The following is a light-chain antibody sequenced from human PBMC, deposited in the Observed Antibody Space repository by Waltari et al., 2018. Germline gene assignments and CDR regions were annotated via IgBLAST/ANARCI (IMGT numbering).Light chain of an antibody. V-gene: IGKV1-39*01. Sequence: DIQMTQSPSSLSACVGDRVTITCRASQSICSYLNWYQQKPGKAPKLLIYDASSMQSGIPSRFSGSGSGTDFTLTISSLQPEDFATYYCQQSYSTPFTFGPGTKVDIK. CDR2: DAS. CDR1: QSICSY. J-gene: IGKJ3*01. CDR3: QQSYSTPFT.